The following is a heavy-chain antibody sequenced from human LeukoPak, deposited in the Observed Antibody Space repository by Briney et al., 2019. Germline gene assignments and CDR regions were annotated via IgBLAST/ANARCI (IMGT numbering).Heavy chain of an antibody. Sequence: PGGSLRLSCAASGLTFSSYDMHWVRQAPGKGLEWVAVISYDRSNKYYADSLKGRFTISRDNSKNTLYLQMNSLRTEDTAVYYCAKLPTVAATIAGSGYWGQGTLVTVSS. J-gene: IGHJ4*02. D-gene: IGHD6-19*01. CDR3: AKLPTVAATIAGSGY. V-gene: IGHV3-30*18. CDR2: ISYDRSNK. CDR1: GLTFSSYD.